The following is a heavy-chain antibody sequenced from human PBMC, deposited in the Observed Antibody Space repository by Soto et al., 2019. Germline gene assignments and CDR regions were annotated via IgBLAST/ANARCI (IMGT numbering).Heavy chain of an antibody. CDR1: GFSLNNAAMG. CDR2: IFSSDKK. Sequence: VSGPTLVNPTETLTLTCTVSGFSLNNAAMGVSWIRQPPGKALEWLAHIFSSDKKTYSTSLKSRLTISKDTSKSQVVLTMTNMDPVDTGTYFCARINSPTHYFYYGMDVWGLGTTVTVSS. V-gene: IGHV2-26*01. D-gene: IGHD4-4*01. CDR3: ARINSPTHYFYYGMDV. J-gene: IGHJ6*02.